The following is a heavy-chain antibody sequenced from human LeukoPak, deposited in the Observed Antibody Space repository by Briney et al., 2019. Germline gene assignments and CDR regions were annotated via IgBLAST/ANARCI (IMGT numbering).Heavy chain of an antibody. CDR3: ARAGFLITFGGVIS. Sequence: GGSLRLSCAASGFTFSTYWMSWVRQAPGKGLEWVANTKEDGGEKYYVDSVKGRFTISRDNAENSLYLQMNSLRAEDTAIYYCARAGFLITFGGVISWGQGTLVTVSS. V-gene: IGHV3-7*01. D-gene: IGHD3-16*02. CDR1: GFTFSTYW. J-gene: IGHJ5*02. CDR2: TKEDGGEK.